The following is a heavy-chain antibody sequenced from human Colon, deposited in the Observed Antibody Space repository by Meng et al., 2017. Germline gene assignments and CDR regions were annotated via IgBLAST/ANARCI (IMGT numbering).Heavy chain of an antibody. CDR2: IIPADGDT. CDR3: ATGPSSIAHNQYFAY. J-gene: IGHJ4*02. Sequence: ASVKVSCKASGYTFTDYVMHWVRQAPGQGLQWMGLIIPADGDTDYAQRFQGRVTMTADPSTGTAYMELRGLRPDDTAVYYCATGPSSIAHNQYFAYWGQGTLVTVSS. V-gene: IGHV1-24*01. CDR1: GYTFTDYV. D-gene: IGHD6-6*01.